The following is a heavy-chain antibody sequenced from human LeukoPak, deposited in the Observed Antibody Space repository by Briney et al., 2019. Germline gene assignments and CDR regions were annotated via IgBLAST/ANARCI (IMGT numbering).Heavy chain of an antibody. Sequence: GGSLRLSCAASGFTFSSYSMNWVRQAPGKGLEWVSYISSSSTIYYAHSVKGRFTISRDNAKNSLYLQMNSLRAEDTAVYYCARDFDSSSSPWGQGTLVTVSS. J-gene: IGHJ5*02. CDR2: ISSSSTI. V-gene: IGHV3-48*01. CDR1: GFTFSSYS. D-gene: IGHD6-6*01. CDR3: ARDFDSSSSP.